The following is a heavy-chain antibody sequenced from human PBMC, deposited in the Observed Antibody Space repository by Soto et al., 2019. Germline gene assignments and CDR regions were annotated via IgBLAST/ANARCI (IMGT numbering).Heavy chain of an antibody. CDR3: ARHTILSVWFGGPYYYYGMDV. CDR2: ISAYNGNT. Sequence: GASVEVSCKASGYTFTSYGISWVRQAPGQGLEWMGWISAYNGNTNYAQKLQGRVTMTTDTSTSTAYMELRSLRSDDTAVYYCARHTILSVWFGGPYYYYGMDVWGQGTTVTVSS. D-gene: IGHD3-10*01. CDR1: GYTFTSYG. J-gene: IGHJ6*02. V-gene: IGHV1-18*01.